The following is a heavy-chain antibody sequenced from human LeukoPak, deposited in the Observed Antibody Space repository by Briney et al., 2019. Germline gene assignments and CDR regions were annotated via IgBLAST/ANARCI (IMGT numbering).Heavy chain of an antibody. Sequence: SETLSLTCTVSGASMSDYYWSWIRQPPGKGLEWIGYIYYTGSTNYNPSLKSRVTMSVDTSKNQISLKLSSVTAADTAVYYCAADTAMVTHDYWGQGTLVTVSS. CDR3: AADTAMVTHDY. CDR2: IYYTGST. D-gene: IGHD5-18*01. J-gene: IGHJ4*02. V-gene: IGHV4-59*08. CDR1: GASMSDYY.